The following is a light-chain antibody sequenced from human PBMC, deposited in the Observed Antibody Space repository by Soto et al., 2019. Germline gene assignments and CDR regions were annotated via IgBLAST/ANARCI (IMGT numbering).Light chain of an antibody. CDR1: QDIATY. V-gene: IGKV1-33*01. J-gene: IGKJ1*01. CDR2: DAS. CDR3: QQYDNLPPTWT. Sequence: DIQMTQSPSSLSPSVGNRVTITCQASQDIATYLNWYQQKPRKAPNLLIYDASNLETGVPSRFSGGGSGTHFTFTISNLQPEDIATYSCQQYDNLPPTWTFGQGTKVDIK.